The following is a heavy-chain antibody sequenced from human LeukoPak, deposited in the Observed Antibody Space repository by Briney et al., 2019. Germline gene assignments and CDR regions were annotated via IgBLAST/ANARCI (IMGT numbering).Heavy chain of an antibody. J-gene: IGHJ5*02. CDR2: IIPIFGTA. CDR1: GGTFSSYA. V-gene: IGHV1-69*05. Sequence: SVKVSCKASGGTFSSYAISWVRQAPGQGLEWMGGIIPIFGTANYAQKFQGRVTITTDESTSTAYMELSSLRSEDTAVYYCARSYCSSTSSHTVGGFDPWGQGTLVTVSS. CDR3: ARSYCSSTSSHTVGGFDP. D-gene: IGHD2-2*02.